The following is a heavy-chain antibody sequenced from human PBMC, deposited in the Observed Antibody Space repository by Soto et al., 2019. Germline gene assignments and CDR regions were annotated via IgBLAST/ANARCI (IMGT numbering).Heavy chain of an antibody. Sequence: SETLSLTCTVSGGSISSGGYYWSWIRQHPGKGLEWFGSIYYSGSTYYNPSPKSRVTISVDTSKNQFSLKLSSVTAADTAVYYCARDMGSDDLWSGYPHPYGLDVWGQGTTVTVSS. CDR3: ARDMGSDDLWSGYPHPYGLDV. V-gene: IGHV4-31*03. D-gene: IGHD3-3*01. CDR2: IYYSGST. J-gene: IGHJ6*02. CDR1: GGSISSGGYY.